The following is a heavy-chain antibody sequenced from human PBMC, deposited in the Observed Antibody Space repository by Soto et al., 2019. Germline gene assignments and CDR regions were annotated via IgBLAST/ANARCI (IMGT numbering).Heavy chain of an antibody. J-gene: IGHJ4*02. V-gene: IGHV3-30*18. CDR3: AKIVGGPGASLGY. CDR1: GFTFSSYG. CDR2: ISYDGSNK. D-gene: IGHD1-26*01. Sequence: QVQLVESGGGVVQPGRSLRLSCAASGFTFSSYGMHWVRQAPGKGLEWVAVISYDGSNKYYADSVKGRFTISRDNYKNTLYLQRTSLRAEDTAVYYCAKIVGGPGASLGYWGQGTLVTVSS.